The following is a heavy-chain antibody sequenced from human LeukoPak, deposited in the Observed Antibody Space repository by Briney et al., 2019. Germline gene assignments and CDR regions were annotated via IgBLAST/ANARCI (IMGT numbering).Heavy chain of an antibody. V-gene: IGHV1-2*02. D-gene: IGHD3-22*01. CDR2: INPNSGGT. J-gene: IGHJ3*02. Sequence: ASVKVSCKASGYTFTNYAMNWVRQAPGQGLEWMGWINPNSGGTTYAQKFQGRVTMTRDTSISTAYMELTRLTSDDTAVCYCAREHSSGYYFDAFDIWGQGTMVTVSS. CDR1: GYTFTNYA. CDR3: AREHSSGYYFDAFDI.